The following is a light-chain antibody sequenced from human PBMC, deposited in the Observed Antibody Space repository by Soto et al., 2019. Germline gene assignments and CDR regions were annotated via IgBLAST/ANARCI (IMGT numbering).Light chain of an antibody. Sequence: SYELTQPPSVSVAPGQTVRVTCGGKDIGSKSVHWYQQKPGQAPVLVVYDDSDRPSGIPERFSGSNSGNTATLTISSVEAGDEADYHCQAWDSSTASYVFGTGTKVTV. V-gene: IGLV3-21*02. J-gene: IGLJ1*01. CDR1: DIGSKS. CDR3: QAWDSSTASYV. CDR2: DDS.